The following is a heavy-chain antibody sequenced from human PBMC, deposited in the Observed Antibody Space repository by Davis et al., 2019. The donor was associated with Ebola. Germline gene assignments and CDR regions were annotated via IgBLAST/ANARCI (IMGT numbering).Heavy chain of an antibody. D-gene: IGHD2-2*01. CDR1: GFTFSSYS. J-gene: IGHJ4*02. CDR3: ARDQWGWDIVVMPGAMGY. Sequence: PGGSLRLSCAASGFTFSSYSMSWVRQAPGKGLEWISYISSSSRTIYYADSVKGRFTISRDNAKNSLYLQMNSLRDEDTAVYYCARDQWGWDIVVMPGAMGYWGQGTLVTISS. CDR2: ISSSSRTI. V-gene: IGHV3-48*02.